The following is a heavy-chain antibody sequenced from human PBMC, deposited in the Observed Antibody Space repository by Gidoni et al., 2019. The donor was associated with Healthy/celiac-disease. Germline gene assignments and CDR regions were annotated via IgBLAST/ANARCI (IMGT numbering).Heavy chain of an antibody. V-gene: IGHV1-24*01. CDR1: GYTLTELS. CDR3: ATLYYDSSGYRETRNWFDP. D-gene: IGHD3-22*01. Sequence: QVQLVQSGAEVKKPGASVKVSCKVSGYTLTELSMHWVRQAPGKGLEWMGGFDPEDVETIYEQKFQGRVTMTEDTSTDTAYMELSSLRSEDTAVYYCATLYYDSSGYRETRNWFDPWGQGTLVTVSS. J-gene: IGHJ5*02. CDR2: FDPEDVET.